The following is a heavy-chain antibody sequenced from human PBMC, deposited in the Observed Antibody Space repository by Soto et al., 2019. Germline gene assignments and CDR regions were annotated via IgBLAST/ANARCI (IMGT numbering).Heavy chain of an antibody. CDR2: IYYRGST. J-gene: IGHJ3*02. V-gene: IGHV4-39*01. CDR1: GDSISSSTYY. CDR3: ASDAIAAAGTDAFDI. D-gene: IGHD6-13*01. Sequence: SETLSLTCTVSGDSISSSTYYWGWIRQPPGKGLEWIGSIYYRGSTYYNPSLKSRVTISVDTSKNQFSLKLSSVTAADTAVYYCASDAIAAAGTDAFDIWGQGTMVTVSS.